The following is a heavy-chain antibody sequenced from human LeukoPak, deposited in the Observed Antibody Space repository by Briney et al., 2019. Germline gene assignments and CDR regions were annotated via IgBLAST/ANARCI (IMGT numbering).Heavy chain of an antibody. CDR2: MNPSAGST. D-gene: IGHD3-16*02. CDR1: GYTFTNYY. J-gene: IGHJ4*02. V-gene: IGHV1-46*01. CDR3: ARDRVYDYIWGSYRYKGGFFDH. Sequence: ASVKVSCKASGYTFTNYYMHWVRQAPGKGPEWMGIMNPSAGSTTYAQKFQGRVTMTRDTSTSTLYMELSSLRSEDTAVYYCARDRVYDYIWGSYRYKGGFFDHWGQGTLVTVSS.